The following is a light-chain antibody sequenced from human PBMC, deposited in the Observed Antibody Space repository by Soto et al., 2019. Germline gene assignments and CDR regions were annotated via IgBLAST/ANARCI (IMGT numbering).Light chain of an antibody. CDR1: SSNIGSNS. Sequence: QSVLTQPPSASGTPGQRVSISCSGSSSNIGSNSVNWYQQLPGTAPKLLIYSNNQRPSGVPDRLSGSKSGTSASLAISGLQSEDEADYYCAAWDDSLNGPVFGTGTKLTV. V-gene: IGLV1-44*01. J-gene: IGLJ1*01. CDR2: SNN. CDR3: AAWDDSLNGPV.